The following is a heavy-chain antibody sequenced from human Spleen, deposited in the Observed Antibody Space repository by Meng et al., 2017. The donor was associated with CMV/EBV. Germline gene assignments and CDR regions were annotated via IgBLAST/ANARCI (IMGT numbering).Heavy chain of an antibody. V-gene: IGHV4-31*03. CDR3: ARGNIDYYFDY. J-gene: IGHJ4*01. CDR1: GGSISSGGYY. D-gene: IGHD2/OR15-2a*01. CDR2: MYYRDST. Sequence: TGSGGSISSGGYYWTWIRQHPEKGLEWIGYMYYRDSTYYNPSLRSRATISVDTSKNDLSLKLRSVTAADTAVYYCARGNIDYYFDYWGHGTLVTVSS.